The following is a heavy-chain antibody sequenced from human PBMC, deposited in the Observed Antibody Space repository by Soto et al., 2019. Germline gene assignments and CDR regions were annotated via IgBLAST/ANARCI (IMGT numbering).Heavy chain of an antibody. J-gene: IGHJ4*02. CDR2: IYYTGNT. CDR1: GDSLRSSYHY. Sequence: SETLSLTCTVSGDSLRSSYHYWGWIRQCPGKGLEWIGSIYYTGNTYYNPSLKRRVSLSVDMATNEISLRLRAESVADTAVYYCVRVEMYAGEFTRNFDRWGQGALVTVSS. D-gene: IGHD2-8*01. CDR3: VRVEMYAGEFTRNFDR. V-gene: IGHV4-39*01.